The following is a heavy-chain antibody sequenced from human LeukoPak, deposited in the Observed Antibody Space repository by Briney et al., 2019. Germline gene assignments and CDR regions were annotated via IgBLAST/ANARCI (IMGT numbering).Heavy chain of an antibody. V-gene: IGHV3-53*01. CDR2: IYSGGST. J-gene: IGHJ4*02. CDR3: ATSREHCSSTSCYADYFDY. CDR1: GFTVSSNY. D-gene: IGHD2-2*01. Sequence: GGSLRLSCAASGFTVSSNYMSWVRQAPGKGLEWVSVIYSGGSTYYADSVKGRFTIPRDNSKNTLYLQMNSLRAEDTAVYYCATSREHCSSTSCYADYFDYWGQGTLVTVSS.